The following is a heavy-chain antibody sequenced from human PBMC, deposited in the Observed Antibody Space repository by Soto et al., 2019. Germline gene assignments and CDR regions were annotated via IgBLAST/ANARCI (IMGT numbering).Heavy chain of an antibody. Sequence: EVQLLESGGGLVQPGGFLRLSCAASGFTFSSYAMSWVRQAPGKGLEWVSAISGSGGSTYYADSVKGRFTISRDNSKNTLYLQMNSLRAEDTAVYYCAKRLDRHYYYYGMDVWGQGTTVTVSS. CDR3: AKRLDRHYYYYGMDV. CDR1: GFTFSSYA. V-gene: IGHV3-23*01. J-gene: IGHJ6*02. D-gene: IGHD3-22*01. CDR2: ISGSGGST.